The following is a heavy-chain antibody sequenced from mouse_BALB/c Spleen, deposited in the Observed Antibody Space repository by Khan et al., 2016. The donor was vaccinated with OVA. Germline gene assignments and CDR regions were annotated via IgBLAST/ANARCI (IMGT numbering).Heavy chain of an antibody. CDR1: GFSLSNYG. J-gene: IGHJ3*01. CDR2: IWAGGST. V-gene: IGHV2-9*02. Sequence: QVQLKESGPGLVAPSQTLSITCTVSGFSLSNYGVHWVRQPPGKGLEWLGVIWAGGSTHHNSALMSRLRLSKDDSQSQVFLKMNSLQTDDTAMYYCARAFYNGAWFAYWGQGTLVTVSA. CDR3: ARAFYNGAWFAY. D-gene: IGHD1-3*01.